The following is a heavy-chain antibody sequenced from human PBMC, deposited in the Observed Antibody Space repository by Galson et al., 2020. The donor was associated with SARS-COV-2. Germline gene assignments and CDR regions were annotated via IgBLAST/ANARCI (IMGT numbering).Heavy chain of an antibody. CDR3: ARDEGIRGFSYGRLSYGMAV. CDR2: ISTSSSYT. CDR1: GFPFSTYS. J-gene: IGHJ6*02. Sequence: NSGGSLRLSCAASGFPFSTYSMNWVRLAPGKGLEWVSSISTSSSYTYYVDSVKGRFSISRDNPRNSLYLQMNSLRAEDTAVYYCARDEGIRGFSYGRLSYGMAVWGQGTTVPVSS. V-gene: IGHV3-21*01. D-gene: IGHD5-18*01.